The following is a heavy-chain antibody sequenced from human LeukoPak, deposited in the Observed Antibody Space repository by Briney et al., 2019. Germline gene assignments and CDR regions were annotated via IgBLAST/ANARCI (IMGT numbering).Heavy chain of an antibody. D-gene: IGHD3-22*01. Sequence: GGSLRLSCAASGVTFGDYGMSWVRQAPGKGQEWVSAISGSGGSTYYADSVKGRFTISRDNSKNTLYLQMNSLRAEGTAVYYCAGTDYYDSSGYYCFDYWGQGTLVTVSS. CDR3: AGTDYYDSSGYYCFDY. CDR2: ISGSGGST. CDR1: GVTFGDYG. V-gene: IGHV3-23*01. J-gene: IGHJ4*02.